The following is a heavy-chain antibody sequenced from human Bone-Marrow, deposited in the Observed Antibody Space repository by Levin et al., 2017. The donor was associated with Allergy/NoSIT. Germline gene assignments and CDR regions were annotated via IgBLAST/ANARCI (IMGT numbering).Heavy chain of an antibody. CDR3: TRGAFDSNYHFYMDV. CDR2: MNPNSGNT. J-gene: IGHJ6*03. CDR1: GYTFTRYD. D-gene: IGHD4-11*01. Sequence: GESLKISCKASGYTFTRYDINWVRQAIGQGLEWMGWMNPNSGNTGYAPKFQGRVTMTRNTTTGTAFMELTSLRSEDTAVYYCTRGAFDSNYHFYMDVWGKGTTVTVSS. V-gene: IGHV1-8*01.